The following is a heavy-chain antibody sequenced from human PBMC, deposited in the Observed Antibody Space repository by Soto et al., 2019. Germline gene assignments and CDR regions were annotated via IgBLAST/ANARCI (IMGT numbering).Heavy chain of an antibody. CDR1: GFIFRDWF. CDR2: ISKDSGRAT. V-gene: IGHV3-11*04. Sequence: GGSLRLSCAASGFIFRDWFMSWIRQAPGKGLEWISYISKDSGRATRYADSVKGRFTISRDNAKNSLFLQMKSLKAEDTAVYYCAIEKVGATAVHVFDIWGQGT. J-gene: IGHJ3*02. CDR3: AIEKVGATAVHVFDI. D-gene: IGHD1-26*01.